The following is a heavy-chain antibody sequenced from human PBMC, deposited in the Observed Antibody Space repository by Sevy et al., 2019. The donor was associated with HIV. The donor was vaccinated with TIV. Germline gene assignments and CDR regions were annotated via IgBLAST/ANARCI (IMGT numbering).Heavy chain of an antibody. CDR1: GFIFINYG. CDR3: AREDYSNYYFYAMDV. CDR2: ISSSGSYI. J-gene: IGHJ6*02. Sequence: GGSLRLSCAASGFIFINYGMNWVRQAPGKGLEWVSSISSSGSYIYYGDSMKGRFTISRDNAKNSLFLQMNSLRAEDTAVYYCAREDYSNYYFYAMDVWGQGTTVTVSS. V-gene: IGHV3-21*01. D-gene: IGHD4-4*01.